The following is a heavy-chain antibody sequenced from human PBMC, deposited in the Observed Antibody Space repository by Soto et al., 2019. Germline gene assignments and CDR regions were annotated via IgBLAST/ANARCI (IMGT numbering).Heavy chain of an antibody. D-gene: IGHD3-22*01. J-gene: IGHJ4*02. Sequence: GGSLSLSCAASGFTFSSYAMSWVRQAPGKGLEWVSAISGSGGSTYYADSVKGRFTISRDNSKNTLYLQRNSLRAEDTAVYYCAKDWTGIVVVSNFDYWGQGTLVTVSS. CDR1: GFTFSSYA. CDR2: ISGSGGST. V-gene: IGHV3-23*01. CDR3: AKDWTGIVVVSNFDY.